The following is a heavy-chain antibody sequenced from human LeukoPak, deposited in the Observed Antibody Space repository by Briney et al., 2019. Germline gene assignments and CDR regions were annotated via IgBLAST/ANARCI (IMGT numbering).Heavy chain of an antibody. CDR1: GYTFTGYY. CDR3: ARGPTVTTDY. J-gene: IGHJ4*02. V-gene: IGHV1-2*02. D-gene: IGHD4-17*01. CDR2: INPNTGGT. Sequence: ASVKVSCKASGYTFTGYYMHWVRQALGQGLEWMGWINPNTGGTNYAQNFQGRVTMTRDTSISTAYMELSRLKSDDTAVYYCARGPTVTTDYWGQGTLVTVSS.